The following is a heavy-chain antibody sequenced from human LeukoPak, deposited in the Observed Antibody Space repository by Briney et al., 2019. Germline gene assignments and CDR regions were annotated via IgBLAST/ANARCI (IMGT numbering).Heavy chain of an antibody. V-gene: IGHV4-59*01. Sequence: SETLSLTCTVSGGSISNYYWSWIREPPGKGLEWIGYIYYSGNTNYNPSLKSRVTISVDTSKNQFSLKLSSVTAADTAVYYCVRENYSSGWYGIIDYWGQGTLVTVSS. CDR1: GGSISNYY. CDR2: IYYSGNT. CDR3: VRENYSSGWYGIIDY. D-gene: IGHD6-19*01. J-gene: IGHJ4*02.